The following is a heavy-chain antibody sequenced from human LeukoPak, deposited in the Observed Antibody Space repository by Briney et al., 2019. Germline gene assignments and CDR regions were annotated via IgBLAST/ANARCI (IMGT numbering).Heavy chain of an antibody. V-gene: IGHV3-30*18. J-gene: IGHJ4*02. CDR2: ISYDGSNK. CDR3: AKDISTPHCG. CDR1: GFTFSSYG. Sequence: GGSLRLSCAASGFTFSSYGMHWVRQAPGKGLEWVAVISYDGSNKYYADSVKGRFTISRDNSKNTLYLQMNSLRAEDTAVYYCAKDISTPHCGWGQGTLVTVSS. D-gene: IGHD2-21*01.